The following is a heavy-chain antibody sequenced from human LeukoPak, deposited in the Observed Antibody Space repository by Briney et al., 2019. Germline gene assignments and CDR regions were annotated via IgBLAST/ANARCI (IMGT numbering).Heavy chain of an antibody. Sequence: ASVKVSCKASGYTFTSYDINWVRQATGQGLEWMGWMNPNSGNTGYAQKFQGRVTMTRNTSISTAYMELSSLRSEDTAVYYCARGPWYYDFWSGYSPGAFDIWGQGTMVTVSS. CDR2: MNPNSGNT. CDR3: ARGPWYYDFWSGYSPGAFDI. D-gene: IGHD3-3*01. CDR1: GYTFTSYD. V-gene: IGHV1-8*01. J-gene: IGHJ3*02.